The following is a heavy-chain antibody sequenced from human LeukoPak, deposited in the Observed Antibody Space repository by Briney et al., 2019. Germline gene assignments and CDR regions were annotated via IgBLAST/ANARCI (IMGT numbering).Heavy chain of an antibody. CDR1: GFTFSSYA. V-gene: IGHV3-30-3*01. J-gene: IGHJ4*02. CDR2: ISYDGSNK. D-gene: IGHD1-26*01. Sequence: VQPGGSLRLSCAASGFTFSSYAMHWVRQAPGKGLEWVAVISYDGSNKYYADSVKGRCTISRDNSKNTLYLQMNSLRAEDTAVYYCARGPEWELLYFDYWGQGTLVTVSS. CDR3: ARGPEWELLYFDY.